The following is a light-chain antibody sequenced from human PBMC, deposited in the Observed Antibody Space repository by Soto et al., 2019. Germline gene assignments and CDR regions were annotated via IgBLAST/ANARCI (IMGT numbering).Light chain of an antibody. J-gene: IGLJ1*01. V-gene: IGLV2-14*01. CDR1: SSDVGGYNY. CDR3: SSYTSSSTLEV. CDR2: DVS. Sequence: QSVLTQPASVSGSPGQSITISCPGTSSDVGGYNYVSWYQQHPGKAPKLMIYDVSNRPSGVSNRFSGSKPGNTASLTISGLQAEDEADYYCSSYTSSSTLEVFGTGTKVTVL.